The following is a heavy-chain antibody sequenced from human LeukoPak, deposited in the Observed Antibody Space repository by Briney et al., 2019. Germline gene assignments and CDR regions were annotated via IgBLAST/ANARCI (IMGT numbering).Heavy chain of an antibody. V-gene: IGHV3-21*01. CDR1: GFTFSSYS. J-gene: IGHJ3*02. Sequence: GGSLRLSCAASGFTFSSYSMNWVRQAPGKGLEWVSSISSSSYIYYADSVKGRFTISRDNAKNSLYLQMNSLRAEDTAVYYCARGDSGSYFGENAFDIWGQGTMVTVSS. CDR3: ARGDSGSYFGENAFDI. D-gene: IGHD1-26*01. CDR2: ISSSSYI.